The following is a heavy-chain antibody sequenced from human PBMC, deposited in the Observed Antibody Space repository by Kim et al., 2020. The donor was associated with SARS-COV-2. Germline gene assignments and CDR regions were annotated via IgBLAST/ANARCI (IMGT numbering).Heavy chain of an antibody. J-gene: IGHJ6*02. CDR1: GFTFGDYA. V-gene: IGHV3-49*04. CDR2: IRSKAYGGTT. Sequence: GGSLRLSCTASGFTFGDYAMSWVRQAPGKVLEWVGFIRSKAYGGTTEYAASVKGRFTISRDDSKSIAYLQMNSLKTEDTAVYYCTRDDPGYSSGWYGNYYYYGMDVWGQGTTVTVSS. D-gene: IGHD6-19*01. CDR3: TRDDPGYSSGWYGNYYYYGMDV.